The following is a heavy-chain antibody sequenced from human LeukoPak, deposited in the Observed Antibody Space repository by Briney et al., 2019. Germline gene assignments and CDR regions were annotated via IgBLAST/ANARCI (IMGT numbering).Heavy chain of an antibody. CDR3: ARDLGSYGWGNHFDY. J-gene: IGHJ4*02. Sequence: PGGSLRLSCAASGFTFSDHAMHWVRQAPGKGLKWLGVISYDGNYNHYADSVKGRFTVSRDNSKNTVYLHMNSLKPEDTAVYYCARDLGSYGWGNHFDYWGQGTLVTVSS. CDR2: ISYDGNYN. D-gene: IGHD3-16*01. CDR1: GFTFSDHA. V-gene: IGHV3-30-3*01.